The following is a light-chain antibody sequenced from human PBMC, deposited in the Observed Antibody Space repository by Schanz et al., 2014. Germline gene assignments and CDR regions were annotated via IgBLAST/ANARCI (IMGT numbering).Light chain of an antibody. V-gene: IGLV2-14*03. CDR2: DVS. CDR3: TSYATSSTPHYV. Sequence: QSALTQPASVSGSPGQSITISCTATSSDVGAFKYVSWYQQFPGKAPKLMIYDVSDRPSRISYRFSGSKSGNTASLTISGLQAEDEADYYCTSYATSSTPHYVFGTGTKVTVL. CDR1: SSDVGAFKY. J-gene: IGLJ1*01.